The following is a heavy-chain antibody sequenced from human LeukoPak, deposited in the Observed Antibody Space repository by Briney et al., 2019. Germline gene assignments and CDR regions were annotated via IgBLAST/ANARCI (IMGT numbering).Heavy chain of an antibody. CDR3: AKMNGYFEY. V-gene: IGHV3-23*01. D-gene: IGHD1-1*01. Sequence: PGGSLRLCCEASGLTFSNHGMSWVRQAPGKGLQWVSAITGDGTTTYYADSVKGRFTISRDNSKNMLYLQMSSLRAEDTAVYYCAKMNGYFEYWGQGALVPVSS. J-gene: IGHJ4*02. CDR2: ITGDGTTT. CDR1: GLTFSNHG.